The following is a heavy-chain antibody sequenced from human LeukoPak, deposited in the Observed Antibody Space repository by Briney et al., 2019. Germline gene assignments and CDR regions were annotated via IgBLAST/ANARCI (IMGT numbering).Heavy chain of an antibody. CDR2: VGASGGHT. Sequence: PGGSLRLSCAASGFTFTVSAMRGVRQAPGKGLEWVSSVGASGGHTYFADSVKVRFSVSRDNSKNVLYLQMNTLKGEDTAFYYCVDMDASWCGYVDNWFDYWGQGTLVTVSP. D-gene: IGHD3-3*01. CDR3: VDMDASWCGYVDNWFDY. J-gene: IGHJ5*01. V-gene: IGHV3-23*01. CDR1: GFTFTVSA.